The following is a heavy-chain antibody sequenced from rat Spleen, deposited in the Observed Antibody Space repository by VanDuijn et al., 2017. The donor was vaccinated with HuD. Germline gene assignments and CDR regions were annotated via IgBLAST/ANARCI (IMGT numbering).Heavy chain of an antibody. D-gene: IGHD1-9*01. Sequence: EVQLVESGGGLVQPGRSLKLSCAASGFTFSSFAMAWVRQAPKKGLEWVTTISSDGGRNFYRDSVKGRFTISRDNAKSSLYLQMDSLRSEDTATYYCARRHYGYTDYFDYWGQGVMVTVSS. CDR2: ISSDGGRN. CDR3: ARRHYGYTDYFDY. CDR1: GFTFSSFA. J-gene: IGHJ2*01. V-gene: IGHV5-7*01.